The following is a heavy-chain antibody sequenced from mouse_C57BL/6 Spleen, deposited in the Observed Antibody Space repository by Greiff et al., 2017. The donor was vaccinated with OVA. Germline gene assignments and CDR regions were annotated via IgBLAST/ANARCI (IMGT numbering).Heavy chain of an antibody. V-gene: IGHV10-1*01. CDR1: GFSFNTYA. J-gene: IGHJ4*01. CDR2: IRSKSNNYAT. D-gene: IGHD1-1*01. Sequence: EAGGGLVQPKGSLKLSCAASGFSFNTYAMNWVRQAPGKGLEWVARIRSKSNNYATYYAESVKDRFTISRDDSESMLYLQMNNLKTEDTAMYYCVRRGYGSSYGAMDDWGQGTSVTVSS. CDR3: VRRGYGSSYGAMDD.